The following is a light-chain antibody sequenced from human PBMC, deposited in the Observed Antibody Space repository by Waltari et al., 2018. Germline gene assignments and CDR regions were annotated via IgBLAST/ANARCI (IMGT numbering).Light chain of an antibody. Sequence: EIVLTQSPATLSLSPGERANLSCRASQSVSSYLAWYQQKPGQAPRLLIYDASNRATGIPARFSGSGSGTDFTLTISSLEPEDFAVYYCQQRSNRFTFGPGTKVDIK. CDR2: DAS. V-gene: IGKV3-11*01. CDR1: QSVSSY. J-gene: IGKJ3*01. CDR3: QQRSNRFT.